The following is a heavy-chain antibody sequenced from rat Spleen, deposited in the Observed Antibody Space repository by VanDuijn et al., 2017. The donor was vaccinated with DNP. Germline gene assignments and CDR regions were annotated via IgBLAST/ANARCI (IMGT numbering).Heavy chain of an antibody. V-gene: IGHV5S13*01. CDR3: SRHGYSSYRFAY. CDR1: GFTFSNYG. CDR2: ISTSGDRS. D-gene: IGHD1-2*01. Sequence: EVQLVEAGGGLVQPGRSLTFSCAASGFTFSNYGMAWVRQAPEKGLEWVATISTSGDRSYYRDSVKGRFTISRDNAKNTLYLQMDSLRSEDTATYFCSRHGYSSYRFAYWGQGTLVTVSS. J-gene: IGHJ3*01.